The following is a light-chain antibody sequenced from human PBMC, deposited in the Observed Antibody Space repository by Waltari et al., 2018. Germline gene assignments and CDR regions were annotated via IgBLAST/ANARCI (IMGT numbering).Light chain of an antibody. V-gene: IGKV1-39*01. J-gene: IGKJ3*01. CDR1: QSIANY. Sequence: DIQMTKSPSSLSASVGGRISITCRASQSIANYLNWYQQKPGKAPDLLIYDASYLFSGVPSRLSGSGSGTDFTLTIDSLQPEDFATYYCQQSYSVPRWGFAFGPGTKVDIK. CDR2: DAS. CDR3: QQSYSVPRWGFA.